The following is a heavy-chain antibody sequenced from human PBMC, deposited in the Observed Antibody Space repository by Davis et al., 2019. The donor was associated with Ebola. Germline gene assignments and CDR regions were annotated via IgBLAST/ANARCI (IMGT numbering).Heavy chain of an antibody. CDR1: GGSISSSSYY. Sequence: PSETLSLTCTVSGGSISSSSYYWGWIRQPPGKGLEWIGSIYYSGSTYYNPSLKSRVTISVDTSKNQFSLKLSSVTAADTAVYYCARHARYSSSSGDYWGQGTLVTVSS. D-gene: IGHD6-6*01. J-gene: IGHJ4*02. CDR3: ARHARYSSSSGDY. CDR2: IYYSGST. V-gene: IGHV4-39*01.